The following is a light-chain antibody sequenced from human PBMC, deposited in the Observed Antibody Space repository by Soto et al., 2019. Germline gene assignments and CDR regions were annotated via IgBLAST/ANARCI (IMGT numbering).Light chain of an antibody. CDR3: HQYNNWPRT. Sequence: EVVVTQSPATLSVSPGERVTLSCRASQSVSSNLAWYQQKPGRAPRLLIYGASTRATGTPARFSGSGSGTEFTLTISSLQSADFAVYYCHQYNNWPRTFGRGTKVEIK. J-gene: IGKJ1*01. CDR2: GAS. CDR1: QSVSSN. V-gene: IGKV3-15*01.